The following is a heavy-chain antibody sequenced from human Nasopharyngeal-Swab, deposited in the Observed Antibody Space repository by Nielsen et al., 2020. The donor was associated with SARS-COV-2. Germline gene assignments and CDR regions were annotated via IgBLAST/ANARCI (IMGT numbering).Heavy chain of an antibody. CDR1: NGSFIGYY. Sequence: QTLSLTCGVHNGSFIGYYWTWIRQPPGKGLEGIGEINHAGTTNYTPSLKSRVTMSVDTSKNKFSLKVNSVTAADTAVYYCARRHRSCGGGACPIDYWGQGALVTVSS. CDR3: ARRHRSCGGGACPIDY. CDR2: INHAGTT. J-gene: IGHJ4*02. V-gene: IGHV4-34*01. D-gene: IGHD2-21*01.